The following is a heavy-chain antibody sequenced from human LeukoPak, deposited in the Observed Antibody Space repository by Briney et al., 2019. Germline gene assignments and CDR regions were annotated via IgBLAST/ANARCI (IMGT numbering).Heavy chain of an antibody. CDR3: AKDSLSMQLTQDYYYYGMDV. CDR1: GFTFSSYA. Sequence: GGSLRLSCAASGFTFSSYAMSWVRQAPGKGLEWVSAISGSGGSTYYADSVKGRFTISRDNSKNTLYLQMNSLRAEDTAVYYCAKDSLSMQLTQDYYYYGMDVWGQGTTVTVSS. D-gene: IGHD6-13*01. CDR2: ISGSGGST. J-gene: IGHJ6*02. V-gene: IGHV3-23*01.